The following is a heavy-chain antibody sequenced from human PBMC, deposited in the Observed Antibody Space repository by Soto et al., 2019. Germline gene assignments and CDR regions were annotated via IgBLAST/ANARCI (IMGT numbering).Heavy chain of an antibody. V-gene: IGHV3-7*04. Sequence: EVQLVESGGGLVQPGGSLRLSCAASGFTFSSYWMSWVRQAPGKGLEWVANIKQDGSEKWYVGSVKGRFTISRDNAKKSLFWQMNRLRVEDTAVYYCARGDYHDTSGPFSGAFDIWGQGTMVTVSS. J-gene: IGHJ3*02. CDR3: ARGDYHDTSGPFSGAFDI. CDR2: IKQDGSEK. CDR1: GFTFSSYW. D-gene: IGHD3-22*01.